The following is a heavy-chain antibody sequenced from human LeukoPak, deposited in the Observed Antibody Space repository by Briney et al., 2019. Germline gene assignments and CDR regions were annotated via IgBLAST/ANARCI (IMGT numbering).Heavy chain of an antibody. J-gene: IGHJ2*01. CDR1: GGSISSYY. CDR3: ARAYYDTSGYPGWYFDL. D-gene: IGHD3-22*01. Sequence: MTSETLSLTCTVSGGSISSYYWSWIRQPAGKGLQWIGRIYTSGSTNYNPPLKSRVTMSVDTSKNQFSLKLTSVTAADTAVYYCARAYYDTSGYPGWYFDLWGRGTLVTVSS. V-gene: IGHV4-4*07. CDR2: IYTSGST.